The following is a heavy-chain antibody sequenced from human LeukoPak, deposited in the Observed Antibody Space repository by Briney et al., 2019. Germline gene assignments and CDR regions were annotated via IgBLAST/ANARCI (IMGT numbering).Heavy chain of an antibody. D-gene: IGHD3-10*01. CDR1: GFTFSSYS. J-gene: IGHJ4*02. V-gene: IGHV3-21*01. CDR2: ISSSSSYI. Sequence: GGSLRLSCAASGFTFSSYSMNWVRQAPGKGLEWVSSISSSSSYIYYADSVRGRFTISRDNAKNSLYLQMNRLRAEDTAVYYCARDSTILWFGEQGGDFDYWGQGTLVTVSS. CDR3: ARDSTILWFGEQGGDFDY.